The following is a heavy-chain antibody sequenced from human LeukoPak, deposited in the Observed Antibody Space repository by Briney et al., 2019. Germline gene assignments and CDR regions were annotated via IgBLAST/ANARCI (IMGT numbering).Heavy chain of an antibody. V-gene: IGHV4-59*12. D-gene: IGHD2-15*01. CDR1: GDSFSSYY. CDR3: ARATVVVVAATRYNWFDP. Sequence: PSETLSLTRTFSGDSFSSYYWSWIREPPGKGLECMGYIHYTGSTNYNPSLKSRVTISVDTSKNQFSLKLSSVTAADTAVYYCARATVVVVAATRYNWFDPWGQGTLVTVSS. J-gene: IGHJ5*02. CDR2: IHYTGST.